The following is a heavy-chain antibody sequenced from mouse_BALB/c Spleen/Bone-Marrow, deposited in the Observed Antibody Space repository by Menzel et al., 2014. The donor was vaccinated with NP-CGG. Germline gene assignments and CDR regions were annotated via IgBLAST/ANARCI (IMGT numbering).Heavy chain of an antibody. D-gene: IGHD2-2*01. V-gene: IGHV1-4*01. Sequence: QVQLKEPGAELARPGASVKMSCKASGYTFAYYTVHWVKQRPGQGLEWIGYISPSSGYTNYNQKFKDKATLTTDKSSSTAYMQLSSLTSEDSAVYYCAREVYGSWFAYWGQGTLVTVSA. J-gene: IGHJ3*01. CDR1: GYTFAYYT. CDR3: AREVYGSWFAY. CDR2: ISPSSGYT.